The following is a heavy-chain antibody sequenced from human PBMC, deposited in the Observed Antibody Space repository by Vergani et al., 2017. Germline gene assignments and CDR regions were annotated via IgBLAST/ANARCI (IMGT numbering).Heavy chain of an antibody. Sequence: QVQLVQSGAEVKKPGASVKVSCKASGYTFTDYFMHWVRQAPGQGLEWMGWINPNSGGTNYAQKFQGRVTMTRDTSTSTAYMELSNLRSDATAVYYCARVGTSANRDYFDYWGQGTLVTVSS. V-gene: IGHV1-2*02. CDR1: GYTFTDYF. D-gene: IGHD2-2*01. CDR2: INPNSGGT. J-gene: IGHJ4*02. CDR3: ARVGTSANRDYFDY.